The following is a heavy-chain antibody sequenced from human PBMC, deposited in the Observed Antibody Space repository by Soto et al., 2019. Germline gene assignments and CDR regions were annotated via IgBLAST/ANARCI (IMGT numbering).Heavy chain of an antibody. CDR3: ARVTFGGGIIPFDL. D-gene: IGHD3-16*01. CDR2: IHHSGSP. Sequence: QVQLQESGPGLVRPSETLSLTCTVSGVSLTTTSWWTWVRQPPGKGLEWIGEIHHSGSPNYSPSLKNLVIISIDKSKNQFSLRLTSVTAADTAIYYCARVTFGGGIIPFDLWGKGTLVTVSS. V-gene: IGHV4-4*02. CDR1: GVSLTTTSW. J-gene: IGHJ4*02.